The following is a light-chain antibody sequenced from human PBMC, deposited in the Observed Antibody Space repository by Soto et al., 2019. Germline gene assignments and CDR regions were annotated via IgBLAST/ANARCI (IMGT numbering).Light chain of an antibody. CDR1: SSDVGGYNY. V-gene: IGLV2-8*01. CDR2: EVT. J-gene: IGLJ3*02. Sequence: QSALTQPPSASGSPGQSVAISCTGTSSDVGGYNYVSWYQQHPGKAPKLMIHEVTKRPSGVPDRFSGSKSGNTASLTVSGLMAEDEADYYCSSYAGSNSGVFGGGTQLTVL. CDR3: SSYAGSNSGV.